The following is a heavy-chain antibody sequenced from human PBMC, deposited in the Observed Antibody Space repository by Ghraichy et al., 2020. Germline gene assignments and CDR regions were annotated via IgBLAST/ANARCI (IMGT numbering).Heavy chain of an antibody. CDR1: GGIFSSYA. CDR2: TIPIVGTA. V-gene: IGHV1-69*13. CDR3: ARDEGVDTAYDY. J-gene: IGHJ4*02. D-gene: IGHD5-18*01. Sequence: SVKVSCKASGGIFSSYAISWVRQAPGQGLEWMGGTIPIVGTADYAQKFQGRVTIIADESTSTAYMELSSLRPEDTAVYYCARDEGVDTAYDYWGQGTLVTVSS.